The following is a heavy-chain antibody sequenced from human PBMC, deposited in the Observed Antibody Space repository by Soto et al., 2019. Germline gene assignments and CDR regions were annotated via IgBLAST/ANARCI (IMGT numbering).Heavy chain of an antibody. CDR2: IDTSGTKI. CDR3: ASHYDMWSGYLSPVDY. Sequence: DWTGGSLRLSCAASGYTFSDYSMSWIRQAPGKGLEWISYIDTSGTKIYYADSVKGRFTITRDNAKNSLYLEMNSLRDEDTAVYYCASHYDMWSGYLSPVDYWGQGTLVTVSS. D-gene: IGHD3-3*01. V-gene: IGHV3-11*01. CDR1: GYTFSDYS. J-gene: IGHJ4*02.